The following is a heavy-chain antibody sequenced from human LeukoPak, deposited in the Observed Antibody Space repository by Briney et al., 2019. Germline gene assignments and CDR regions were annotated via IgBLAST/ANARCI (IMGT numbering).Heavy chain of an antibody. CDR2: INPNSGGT. Sequence: ASVKVSCKASGYTFTGDYIHWVRQAPGQGREWMGWINPNSGGTNYAQKFQGRVTMTRDTSITTAYMELSRLRSDDTAVYYCARAGGGLDYWGQGILVTVSS. CDR3: ARAGGGLDY. CDR1: GYTFTGDY. J-gene: IGHJ4*02. D-gene: IGHD2-15*01. V-gene: IGHV1-2*02.